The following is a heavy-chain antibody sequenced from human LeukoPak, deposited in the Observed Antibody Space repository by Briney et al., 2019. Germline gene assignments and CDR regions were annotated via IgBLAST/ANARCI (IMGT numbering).Heavy chain of an antibody. CDR3: ASSERLTGYYSYYFDY. D-gene: IGHD3-9*01. Sequence: SETLSLTCAVYGGSFSVYYWSWIRQPPGKGLEWIGEINHSGSTNYNPSLKSRVTISVDTSKNQFSLKLSSVTAADTAVYYCASSERLTGYYSYYFDYWGQGTLVTVSS. CDR2: INHSGST. V-gene: IGHV4-34*01. J-gene: IGHJ4*02. CDR1: GGSFSVYY.